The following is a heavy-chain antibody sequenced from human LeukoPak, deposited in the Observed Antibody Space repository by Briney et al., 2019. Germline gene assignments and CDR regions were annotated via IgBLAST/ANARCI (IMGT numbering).Heavy chain of an antibody. Sequence: ASVKVSCKASGYTFTSYGISWVRQAPGQGLEWMGWISAYNGNTNYAQKLQGRVTMTTDTSTSTAYMELRSLRSDDTAVYYCARDVLRITMVRGVMNMDVWGKGTTVTVSS. CDR1: GYTFTSYG. CDR2: ISAYNGNT. J-gene: IGHJ6*03. V-gene: IGHV1-18*01. D-gene: IGHD3-10*01. CDR3: ARDVLRITMVRGVMNMDV.